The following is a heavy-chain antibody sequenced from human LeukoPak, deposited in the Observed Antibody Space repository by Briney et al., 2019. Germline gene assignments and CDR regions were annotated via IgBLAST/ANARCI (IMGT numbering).Heavy chain of an antibody. CDR1: RFTVSNNY. CDR2: IYSGGGT. CDR3: ARETYDSGLNY. J-gene: IGHJ4*02. D-gene: IGHD6-19*01. V-gene: IGHV3-53*01. Sequence: GGSLRLSCAASRFTVSNNYMNWVRQAPGKGLEWVSVIYSGGGTYYADSVKGRFTISRDNPKNTLYLQMNGLRAEDTAVYYCARETYDSGLNYWGQGTLVTVSS.